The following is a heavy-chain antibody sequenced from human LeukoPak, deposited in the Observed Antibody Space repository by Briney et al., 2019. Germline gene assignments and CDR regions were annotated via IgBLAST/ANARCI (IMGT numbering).Heavy chain of an antibody. CDR1: GYTFTSYG. Sequence: ASVKVSCKASGYTFTSYGISWVRQAPGQGLERMGWISAYNGNTNYAQKLQGRVTMTTETSTSTAYMELRSLRSDDTAVYYCAREVDTGMVKYYYGMDVWGQGTTVTVSS. D-gene: IGHD5-18*01. CDR3: AREVDTGMVKYYYGMDV. J-gene: IGHJ6*02. CDR2: ISAYNGNT. V-gene: IGHV1-18*01.